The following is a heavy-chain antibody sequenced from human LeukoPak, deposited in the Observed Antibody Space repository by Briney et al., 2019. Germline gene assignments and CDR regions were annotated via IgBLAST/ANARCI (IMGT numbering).Heavy chain of an antibody. D-gene: IGHD1-26*01. J-gene: IGHJ4*02. Sequence: PGGSLRLSCAASGFTFSSYWMSWVRQAPGKGLEWVANIKQDGSEKYYVDSVKGRFTISRDNAKNSLYLQMNSLRAEDTAVYYCARDGLVHHEEPPDYWGQGTLVTVSS. V-gene: IGHV3-7*03. CDR1: GFTFSSYW. CDR2: IKQDGSEK. CDR3: ARDGLVHHEEPPDY.